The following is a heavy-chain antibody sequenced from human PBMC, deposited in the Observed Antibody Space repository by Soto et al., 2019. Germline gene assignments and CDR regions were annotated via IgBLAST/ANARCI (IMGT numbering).Heavy chain of an antibody. CDR2: MYKTGNT. Sequence: QVRLQESGPGLVKPSETLSLTCTVSGGSISTYYWSWIRQPPGKGLEWIGYMYKTGNTIYNPSLKRRVTISVDTSKNQFSLKLSSVTAADTAVYYCARDLWGYCGADCYPLDVWGQGTTVTVSS. CDR3: ARDLWGYCGADCYPLDV. J-gene: IGHJ6*02. CDR1: GGSISTYY. D-gene: IGHD2-21*02. V-gene: IGHV4-59*01.